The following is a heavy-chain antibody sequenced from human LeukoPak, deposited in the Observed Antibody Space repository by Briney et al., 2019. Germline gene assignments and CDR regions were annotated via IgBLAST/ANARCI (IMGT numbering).Heavy chain of an antibody. CDR2: VTGSGGST. J-gene: IGHJ4*02. CDR1: GIIFSGYA. Sequence: PGGSLRLSCAASGIIFSGYAMNWVRQAPGKGLEWVSAVTGSGGSTYYADSVKGRFTISRHNSEDTLYLQMNSLRTEDTAVYYCGGCATTGCYFLHYWGQGTLVTVSS. D-gene: IGHD2-2*01. V-gene: IGHV3-23*01. CDR3: GGCATTGCYFLHY.